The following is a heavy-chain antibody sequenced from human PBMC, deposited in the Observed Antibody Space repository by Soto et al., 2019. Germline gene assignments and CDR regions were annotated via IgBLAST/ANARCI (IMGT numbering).Heavy chain of an antibody. V-gene: IGHV1-58*01. D-gene: IGHD3-10*01. J-gene: IGHJ5*02. CDR2: IVVGSGNT. CDR3: AADHYPNNCFGP. CDR1: GLTFSTSA. Sequence: ASVKVSCKVSGLTFSTSAVQWIRQARGQRLEWIGWIVVGSGNTRFAQKFQERVSITRDVSTNTSYLELRSLRAEDTAIYYCAADHYPNNCFGPWGQGTLVTVSS.